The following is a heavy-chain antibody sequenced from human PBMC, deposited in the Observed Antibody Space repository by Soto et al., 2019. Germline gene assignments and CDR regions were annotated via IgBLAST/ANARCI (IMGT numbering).Heavy chain of an antibody. V-gene: IGHV6-1*01. CDR1: GDSVSSNSAA. D-gene: IGHD3-10*01. CDR3: AREGINMVRGVIINWFDP. CDR2: TYYRSKWYN. Sequence: SQTLSLTCAISGDSVSSNSAAWNWIRQSPSRGLEWLGRTYYRSKWYNDYAVSVKSRITINPDTSKNQFSLQLNSVTPEDTAVYYCAREGINMVRGVIINWFDPWGQGTLVTVSS. J-gene: IGHJ5*02.